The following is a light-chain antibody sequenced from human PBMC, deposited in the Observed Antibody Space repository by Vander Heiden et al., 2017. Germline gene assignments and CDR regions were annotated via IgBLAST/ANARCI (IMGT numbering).Light chain of an antibody. CDR1: QSISDY. CDR2: AAS. V-gene: IGKV1-39*01. Sequence: IQMTRTPSSLSASVGDRVTIPCRASQSISDYLNWYQQKPGKAPNLLIYAASSLQSGVPSRFSGSGSGTDFALTISSLQPEDFATYSCQQSYSSPFTFGPGTKVDIK. J-gene: IGKJ3*01. CDR3: QQSYSSPFT.